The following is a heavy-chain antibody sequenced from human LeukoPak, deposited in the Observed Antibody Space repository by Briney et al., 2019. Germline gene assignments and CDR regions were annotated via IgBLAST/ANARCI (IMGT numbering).Heavy chain of an antibody. V-gene: IGHV1-69*05. CDR2: IIPIFGTA. Sequence: SVKVSCKASGGTFSSYAISWVRQAPGQGLEWMGRIIPIFGTANYAQKFQGRVTITTDESTSTAYMELSSLRSEDTAVYYCARDREYYYDSTGYYCHDYWGQGTLVTVSS. J-gene: IGHJ4*02. D-gene: IGHD3-22*01. CDR3: ARDREYYYDSTGYYCHDY. CDR1: GGTFSSYA.